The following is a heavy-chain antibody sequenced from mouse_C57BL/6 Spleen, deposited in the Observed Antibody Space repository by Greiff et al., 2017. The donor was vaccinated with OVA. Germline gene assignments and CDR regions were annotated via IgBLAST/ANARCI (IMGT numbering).Heavy chain of an antibody. D-gene: IGHD1-1*02. V-gene: IGHV14-4*01. CDR2: IDPENGDT. CDR3: TTLDGAFDY. Sequence: EVQVVESGAELVRPGASVKLSCTASGFNIKDDYMHWVKQRPEQGLEWIGWIDPENGDTEYASKFQGKATITADTSSNTAYLQLSSLTSEDTAVYYCTTLDGAFDYWGQGTTLTVSS. J-gene: IGHJ2*01. CDR1: GFNIKDDY.